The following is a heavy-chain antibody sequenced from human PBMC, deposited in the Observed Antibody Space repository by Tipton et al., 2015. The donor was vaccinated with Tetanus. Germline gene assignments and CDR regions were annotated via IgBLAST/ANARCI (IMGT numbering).Heavy chain of an antibody. Sequence: QMQLVQSGAEVKKPGASVKVSCKASGYTFTGYYMYWVRQAPGQGLEWMGWIDPNSGGTVYAQKFQGRVTMTRDTSISTAYMELRSLRSDDTAVYYCARDRGDYIYYGMDVWGSGTTVTVS. V-gene: IGHV1-2*02. CDR2: IDPNSGGT. CDR1: GYTFTGYY. CDR3: ARDRGDYIYYGMDV. D-gene: IGHD3-22*01. J-gene: IGHJ6*02.